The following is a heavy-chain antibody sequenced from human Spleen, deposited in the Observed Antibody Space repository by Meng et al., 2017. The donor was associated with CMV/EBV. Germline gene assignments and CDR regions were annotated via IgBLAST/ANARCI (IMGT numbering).Heavy chain of an antibody. Sequence: GGSLRLSCAASGFTFSSYSMNWVRQAPGKGLEWIGSIYYSGSTYYNPSLKSRVTITRDTSTSTVYMELSSLRSEDTAVYYCARVGDIAVLPAAIPTFDSWGQGTLVTVSS. CDR3: ARVGDIAVLPAAIPTFDS. D-gene: IGHD2-2*02. CDR1: GFTFSSYS. CDR2: IYYSGST. V-gene: IGHV3-53*05. J-gene: IGHJ4*02.